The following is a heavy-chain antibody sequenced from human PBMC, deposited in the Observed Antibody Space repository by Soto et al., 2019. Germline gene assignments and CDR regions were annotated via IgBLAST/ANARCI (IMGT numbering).Heavy chain of an antibody. J-gene: IGHJ6*03. D-gene: IGHD2-15*01. CDR2: ISAYNDDT. Sequence: GASVKVSCKASGYTFNSYGISWVRQAPGQGLEWMGWISAYNDDTEYAQKFQGRVTMTTDTSTSTAYMELRSLRSDDTAVYYCARFWYCSGGICSGGHYYYMDVRGKRTGVTVS. V-gene: IGHV1-18*01. CDR1: GYTFNSYG. CDR3: ARFWYCSGGICSGGHYYYMDV.